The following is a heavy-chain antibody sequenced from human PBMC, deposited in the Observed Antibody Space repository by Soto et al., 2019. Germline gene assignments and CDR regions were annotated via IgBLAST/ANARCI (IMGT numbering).Heavy chain of an antibody. Sequence: EVQLLESGGGLVQPGGSLRLSCTASGFTFSSSAMNWVRQAPGQGLEWVASVSENGGSRGGTYYADSVKGRFTISRDNSKNTLYVQMDSLRGADTAVYYCASAKAVVIAALGIWGQGTMVTVSS. CDR2: VSENGGSRGGT. D-gene: IGHD2-21*01. V-gene: IGHV3-23*01. J-gene: IGHJ3*02. CDR1: GFTFSSSA. CDR3: ASAKAVVIAALGI.